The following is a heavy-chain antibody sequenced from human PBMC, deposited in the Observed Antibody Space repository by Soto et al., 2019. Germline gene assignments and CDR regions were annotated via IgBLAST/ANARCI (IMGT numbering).Heavy chain of an antibody. CDR3: DTERLYFDS. CDR2: IGPESGAT. J-gene: IGHJ4*02. Sequence: ASVKVSCKASGYTFTGHYIHWVRQAPEQGPEWMGEIGPESGATRYAQKFQGRVTMTRDMSITTVYMELNNLSPDDTAVYYYDTERLYFDSWGQGTLVTVSS. D-gene: IGHD2-8*02. CDR1: GYTFTGHY. V-gene: IGHV1-2*02.